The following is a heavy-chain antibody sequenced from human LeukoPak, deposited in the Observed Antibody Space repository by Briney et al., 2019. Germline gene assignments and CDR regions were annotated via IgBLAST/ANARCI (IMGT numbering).Heavy chain of an antibody. CDR3: ARPQGGYYTYDGFDI. CDR1: GGSISSYY. V-gene: IGHV4-59*01. Sequence: PSETLSLTCAVSGGSISSYYWSWIRQPPGKGLERIGFIYYSGSTNYNPSLESRVTISVDTSKKQFSLKLRSVTAADTAVYCCARPQGGYYTYDGFDIWGQGTMVTVSS. D-gene: IGHD3-22*01. CDR2: IYYSGST. J-gene: IGHJ3*02.